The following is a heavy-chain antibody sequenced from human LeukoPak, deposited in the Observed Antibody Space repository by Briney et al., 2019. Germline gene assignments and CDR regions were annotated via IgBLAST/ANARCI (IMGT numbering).Heavy chain of an antibody. V-gene: IGHV3-30*04. CDR1: GFTFSSYA. J-gene: IGHJ4*02. D-gene: IGHD3-22*01. CDR2: ISHDGSDK. CDR3: ARNSDYYDYSPQSV. Sequence: GGSLRLSCAASGFTFSSYALHWVRQAPGKGLEWVALISHDGSDKYYAASVKGRFPISRDNSKNMLYLQMNSLSIEGTAVNYCARNSDYYDYSPQSVWGQGTLVTVP.